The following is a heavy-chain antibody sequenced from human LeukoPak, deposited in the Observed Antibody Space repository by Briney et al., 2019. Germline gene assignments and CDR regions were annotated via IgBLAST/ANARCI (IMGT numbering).Heavy chain of an antibody. D-gene: IGHD6-6*01. J-gene: IGHJ6*02. CDR1: GFSVSNTY. Sequence: GGSLRLSCAASGFSVSNTYMSWVRQAPGKGLEWVPVIYSSDSGVSTYYADSVKGRFTISRHNSKNTLYLQMSSLRAEDTAVYFCARSAARLRYYYAMDVWGQGTTVTVCS. CDR2: IYSSDSGVST. CDR3: ARSAARLRYYYAMDV. V-gene: IGHV3-53*04.